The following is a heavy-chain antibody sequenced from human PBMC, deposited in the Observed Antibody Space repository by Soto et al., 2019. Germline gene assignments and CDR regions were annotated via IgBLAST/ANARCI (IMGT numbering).Heavy chain of an antibody. Sequence: EVQLVESGGGLVQPGGSLRLSCAVSGFTFSSYNMNWVRRAPGKGLEWVSYISSSVSAIYADSVKGRFTISRDNAKNALYLQMNSLRAEDTAVYYCARETTTITIADYWGQGTLVTVSS. CDR2: ISSSVSAI. CDR3: ARETTTITIADY. D-gene: IGHD3-9*01. CDR1: GFTFSSYN. V-gene: IGHV3-48*01. J-gene: IGHJ4*02.